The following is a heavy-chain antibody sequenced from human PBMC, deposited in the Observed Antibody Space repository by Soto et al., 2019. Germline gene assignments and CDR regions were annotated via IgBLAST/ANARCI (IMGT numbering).Heavy chain of an antibody. D-gene: IGHD4-17*01. Sequence: QVQLQESGPGLVKPSQTLSLTCTVSGGAISSVGYYWSWIRQHPGKGLEWVGYIYYSGSTYYNPSLKSRVTISVATSKHQFSLKPSSVTAADAAVYYCARGVSDYGDYLDYWGQGTLVTVSS. V-gene: IGHV4-31*03. CDR2: IYYSGST. CDR3: ARGVSDYGDYLDY. CDR1: GGAISSVGYY. J-gene: IGHJ4*02.